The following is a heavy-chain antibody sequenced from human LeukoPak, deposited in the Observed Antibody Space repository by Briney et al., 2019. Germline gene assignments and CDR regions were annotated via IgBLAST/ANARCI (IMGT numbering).Heavy chain of an antibody. V-gene: IGHV4-30-2*01. Sequence: SQTLSLTCTVSGGSISSGSYYWSWIRQPPGKGLEWIGYIYHSRSTYYNPSLKSRVTISVDRSKNQFSLKLSSVTAADTAVYYCARKPIVNSAWYYFDYWGQGTLVTVSS. D-gene: IGHD3-22*01. J-gene: IGHJ4*02. CDR3: ARKPIVNSAWYYFDY. CDR2: IYHSRST. CDR1: GGSISSGSYY.